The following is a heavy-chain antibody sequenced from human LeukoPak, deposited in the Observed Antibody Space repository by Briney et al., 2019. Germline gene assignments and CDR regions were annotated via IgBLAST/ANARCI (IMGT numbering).Heavy chain of an antibody. CDR1: GGSISSYY. J-gene: IGHJ4*02. CDR2: IYYSGST. D-gene: IGHD5-12*01. V-gene: IGHV4-59*12. CDR3: ARVSDSGYDPYYFDY. Sequence: SETLSLTCTVSGGSISSYYWSWIRQPPGKGLEWIGYIYYSGSTNYNPSLKSRVTISVDTSKNQFSLKLSSVTAADTAVYYCARVSDSGYDPYYFDYWGQGTLVTVSS.